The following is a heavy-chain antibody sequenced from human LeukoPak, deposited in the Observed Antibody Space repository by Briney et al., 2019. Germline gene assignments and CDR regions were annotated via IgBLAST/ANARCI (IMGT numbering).Heavy chain of an antibody. CDR3: ATRATMVRGVMNWFDP. J-gene: IGHJ5*02. V-gene: IGHV1-2*02. CDR1: GYTFTGYY. Sequence: ASVKVSCKASGYTFTGYYMHWVRQAPGQGLEWMGWINPNSGGTNYAQKFQGRVTMTRDTSISTAYMELSRLRSEDTAVYYCATRATMVRGVMNWFDPWGQGTLVTVSS. CDR2: INPNSGGT. D-gene: IGHD3-10*01.